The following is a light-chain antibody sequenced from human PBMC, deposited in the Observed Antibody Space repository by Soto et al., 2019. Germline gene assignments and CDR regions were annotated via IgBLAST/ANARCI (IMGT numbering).Light chain of an antibody. CDR3: CSYAGSYTVL. Sequence: QSALTQPRSVSGSPGQSVTISCTGTSIDVGGYNYVSWYQQHPGKAPKLMICDVSKRPSGVPDRFSGSKSGNTASLTISGLQAEDEADYYCCSYAGSYTVLFGGGTKLTVL. CDR1: SIDVGGYNY. J-gene: IGLJ2*01. V-gene: IGLV2-11*01. CDR2: DVS.